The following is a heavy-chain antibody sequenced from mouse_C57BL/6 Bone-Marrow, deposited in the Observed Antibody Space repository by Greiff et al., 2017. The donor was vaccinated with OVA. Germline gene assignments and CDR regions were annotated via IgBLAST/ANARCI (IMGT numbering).Heavy chain of an antibody. Sequence: VQLQQSGAELVKPGASVKLSCTASGFNIKDYYMHWVKHRTEQGLEWIGRIDPEDGENKYAPKCQGKATITADTSSNTAYLQLSSLTSEDTAVYYCARDGYYFDYWGQGTTLTVSS. V-gene: IGHV14-2*01. D-gene: IGHD2-3*01. CDR2: IDPEDGEN. CDR3: ARDGYYFDY. J-gene: IGHJ2*01. CDR1: GFNIKDYY.